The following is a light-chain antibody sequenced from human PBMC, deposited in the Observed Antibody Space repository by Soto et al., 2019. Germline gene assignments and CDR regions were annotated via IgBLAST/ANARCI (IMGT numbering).Light chain of an antibody. CDR3: QTWGTGIHV. CDR2: FNSDGSH. CDR1: SGHSSYA. J-gene: IGLJ1*01. Sequence: QSVLTQSPSASASLGASVKLTCTLSSGHSSYAIAWHQQQPEKGPRYLMKFNSDGSHSKGDGIPDRFSGSSSGAERYLIISSLQSEDEADYYCQTWGTGIHVFGTGTKLTVL. V-gene: IGLV4-69*01.